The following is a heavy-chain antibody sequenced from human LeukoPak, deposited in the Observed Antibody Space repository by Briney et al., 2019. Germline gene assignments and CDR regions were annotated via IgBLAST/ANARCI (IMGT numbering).Heavy chain of an antibody. D-gene: IGHD6-6*01. Sequence: ASVKVSCKASGGTFSSYAISWVRQAPGQGLEWMGGIIPIFGTANYAQKFQGRVTITADESTSTAYMELSSLRSEDTAVYYCARENIAATPYYYYYGMDVWAKGPRSPSP. CDR2: IIPIFGTA. CDR3: ARENIAATPYYYYYGMDV. V-gene: IGHV1-69*01. J-gene: IGHJ6*02. CDR1: GGTFSSYA.